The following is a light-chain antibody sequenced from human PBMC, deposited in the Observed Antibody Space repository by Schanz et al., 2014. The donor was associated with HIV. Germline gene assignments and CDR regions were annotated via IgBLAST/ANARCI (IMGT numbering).Light chain of an antibody. Sequence: EIVLTQSPGTLSVSPGDRATLSCTASQAVSGGHLAWYQQRPGQAPRLLIYGASSRATGIPDRFSGSGSGTDFTLTISRLEPEDFAVYFCQQYGSSSYTFGQGTKLEIK. CDR1: QAVSGGH. V-gene: IGKV3-20*01. J-gene: IGKJ2*01. CDR2: GAS. CDR3: QQYGSSSYT.